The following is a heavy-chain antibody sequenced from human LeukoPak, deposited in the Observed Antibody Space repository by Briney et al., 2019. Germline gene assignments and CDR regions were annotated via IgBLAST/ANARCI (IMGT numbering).Heavy chain of an antibody. V-gene: IGHV3-30*18. CDR1: GFSFNNCC. D-gene: IGHD2-15*01. CDR2: ISNEGSYK. CDR3: AKDVAGAATGHWFDP. J-gene: IGHJ5*02. Sequence: EPGDALRLSRTASGFSFNNCCIDCVRQAPGKGQDWVAGISNEGSYKFYADSVKGRITISRDNSKNTLYLQMNSLRPEDAAFYYCAKDVAGAATGHWFDPWGQGTLVTVSS.